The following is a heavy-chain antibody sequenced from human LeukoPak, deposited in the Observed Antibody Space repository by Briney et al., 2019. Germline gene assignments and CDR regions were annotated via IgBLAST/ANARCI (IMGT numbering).Heavy chain of an antibody. J-gene: IGHJ5*02. CDR2: ISGSGGGT. CDR1: GFTFSSYS. Sequence: GGSLRLSCAASGFTFSSYSMNWVRQAPGKGLEWISAISGSGGGTYYADSVKGRFTISRDNSKNTLYLQMNSLRAEDTAVYYCAKDKNSGNYYGCFDPWGQGTLVTVSS. V-gene: IGHV3-23*01. CDR3: AKDKNSGNYYGCFDP. D-gene: IGHD1-26*01.